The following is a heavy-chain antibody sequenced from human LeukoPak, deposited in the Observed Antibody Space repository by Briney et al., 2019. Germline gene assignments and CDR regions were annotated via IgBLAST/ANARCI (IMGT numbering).Heavy chain of an antibody. CDR2: INHSGST. V-gene: IGHV4-34*01. J-gene: IGHJ5*02. CDR1: GGSFSGYY. D-gene: IGHD6-19*01. Sequence: SETLSLTCAVYGGSFSGYYWSWIRQPPGKGLEWIGEINHSGSTNYNPSLKSRVAISVDTSKNQFSLKLSSVTAADTAVYYCARGGRRWLVLGWFDPWGQGTLVTVSS. CDR3: ARGGRRWLVLGWFDP.